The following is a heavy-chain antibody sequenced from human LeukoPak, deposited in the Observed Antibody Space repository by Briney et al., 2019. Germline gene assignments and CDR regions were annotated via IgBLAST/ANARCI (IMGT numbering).Heavy chain of an antibody. Sequence: GSLRLSCAASGFTFSSYAMSWVRQAPGKGLERVSSITGNADNTYYAGSVKGRFTISRDNSKNTLYLQMNSLRAEDTAVYYCAILAGNPYWGPGTLVTVSS. CDR2: ITGNADNT. J-gene: IGHJ4*02. V-gene: IGHV3-23*01. CDR1: GFTFSSYA. D-gene: IGHD2-21*01. CDR3: AILAGNPY.